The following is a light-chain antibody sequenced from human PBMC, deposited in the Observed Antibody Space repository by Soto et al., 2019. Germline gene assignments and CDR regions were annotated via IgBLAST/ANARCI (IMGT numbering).Light chain of an antibody. Sequence: EIVLTQSPATLSLSPGERATLSCRASQSVRRYLAWYQQKPGQAPRLLIYDASTRATGIPARFSGSGSETDFTLTITSLEPEDFAVYSCLQYHNLWAFGQGTKVDIK. CDR2: DAS. CDR1: QSVRRY. J-gene: IGKJ1*01. CDR3: LQYHNLWA. V-gene: IGKV3-11*01.